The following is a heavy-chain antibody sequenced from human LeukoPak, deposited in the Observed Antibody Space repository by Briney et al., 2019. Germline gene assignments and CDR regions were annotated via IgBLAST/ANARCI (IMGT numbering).Heavy chain of an antibody. D-gene: IGHD1-26*01. V-gene: IGHV3-15*01. CDR1: GFTFSNAW. J-gene: IGHJ4*02. CDR3: TTAPPGYSGSYYDY. CDR2: IKSKTYVSTT. Sequence: GGSLRLSCAASGFTFSNAWMSWIRQAPGKGLEWVCRIKSKTYVSTTDYAATVKGRFTISKDDSNNTMYLQMNSLKPENTAVYYCTTAPPGYSGSYYDYLGQGNLVTVSA.